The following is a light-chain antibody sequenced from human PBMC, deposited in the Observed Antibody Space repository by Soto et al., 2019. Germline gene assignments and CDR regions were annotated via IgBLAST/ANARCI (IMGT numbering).Light chain of an antibody. J-gene: IGKJ4*01. CDR2: GAS. CDR1: QSVSSSY. V-gene: IGKV3-20*01. CDR3: QQYGSSST. Sequence: EIVLTQSPSTLSLSPGERATLSCRASQSVSSSYLSWYQQKPGQAPRLLIYGASSRATGIPDRFSGSGSGTDFTLTISRLEPEDFAVSYCQQYGSSSTFGGGTKVEIK.